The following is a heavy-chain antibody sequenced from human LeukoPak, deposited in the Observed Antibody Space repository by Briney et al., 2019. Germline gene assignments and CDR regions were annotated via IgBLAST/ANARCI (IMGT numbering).Heavy chain of an antibody. Sequence: PSETLSLTCTVSGGSISSYYWSWIRQPPGKGLEWIGYIYYSESTNYNPSLKSRVTISVDTSKNQFSLKLSSVTAADTAIYYCARTYSSSWFDYWGQGTLVTVSS. D-gene: IGHD6-13*01. J-gene: IGHJ4*02. CDR2: IYYSEST. CDR1: GGSISSYY. CDR3: ARTYSSSWFDY. V-gene: IGHV4-59*01.